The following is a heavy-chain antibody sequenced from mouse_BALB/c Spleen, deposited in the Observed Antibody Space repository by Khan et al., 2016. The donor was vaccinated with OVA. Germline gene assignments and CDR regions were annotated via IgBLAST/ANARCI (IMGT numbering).Heavy chain of an antibody. CDR1: GYSITSDYA. CDR3: ARGRAY. J-gene: IGHJ3*01. Sequence: EVQLQESGPGLVKPSQSLSLTCTVTGYSITSDYAWNWIRQFPGNKLEWMGYITYSGSTSYTPSLKSRFSITRDTSKNQFFLQLNSLTTEDTATDYCARGRAYWGQGTLVTVSA. CDR2: ITYSGST. D-gene: IGHD3-3*01. V-gene: IGHV3-2*02.